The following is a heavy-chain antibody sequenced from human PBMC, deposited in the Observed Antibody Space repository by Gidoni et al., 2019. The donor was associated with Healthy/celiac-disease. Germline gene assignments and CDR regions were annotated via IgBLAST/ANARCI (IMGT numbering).Heavy chain of an antibody. J-gene: IGHJ3*02. V-gene: IGHV3-30-3*01. CDR1: GFTFSSYA. Sequence: QVQLVESGGGVVQPGRSLRLSCAASGFTFSSYAMHWVRQAPGKGLEWVAVISYDGSNKYYADSVKGRFTISRDNSKNTLYLQMNSLRAEDTAVYYCARAWPVGATYDAFDIWGQGTMVTVSS. D-gene: IGHD1-26*01. CDR3: ARAWPVGATYDAFDI. CDR2: ISYDGSNK.